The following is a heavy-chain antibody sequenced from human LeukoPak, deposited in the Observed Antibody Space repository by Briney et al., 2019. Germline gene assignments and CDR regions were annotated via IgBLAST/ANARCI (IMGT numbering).Heavy chain of an antibody. J-gene: IGHJ4*02. CDR1: GGSISSYY. CDR2: IYYSGST. V-gene: IGHV4-59*12. D-gene: IGHD6-19*01. Sequence: SETLSLTCTVSGGSISSYYWSWIRQPPGKGLEWIGYIYYSGSTNYNPSLKSRVTISVDTSKNQFSLKLSSVTAADTAVYHCARWGSGWYYFDYWGQGTLVTVSS. CDR3: ARWGSGWYYFDY.